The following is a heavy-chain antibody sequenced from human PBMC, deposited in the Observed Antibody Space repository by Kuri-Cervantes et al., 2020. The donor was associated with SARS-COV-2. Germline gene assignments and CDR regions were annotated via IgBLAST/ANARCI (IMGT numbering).Heavy chain of an antibody. V-gene: IGHV3-23*01. D-gene: IGHD1-1*01. CDR1: GFTFSTYA. CDR2: ISGIDTNT. CDR3: ATPIQVARGRLDY. Sequence: LSLTCAVSGFTFSTYAVSWVRQAPGKGLEWVSAISGIDTNTFYADSVKGRFTISRDNSKNTVYLQMNSLRAEDTAVYYCATPIQVARGRLDYWGQGALVTVSS. J-gene: IGHJ4*02.